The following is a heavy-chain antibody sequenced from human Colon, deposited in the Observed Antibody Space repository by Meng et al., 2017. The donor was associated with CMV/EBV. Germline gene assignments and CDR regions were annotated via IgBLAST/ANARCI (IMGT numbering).Heavy chain of an antibody. CDR3: ARAGGGKTDY. D-gene: IGHD3-10*01. V-gene: IGHV4-61*01. Sequence: LTCTGSGGSVSSGSYYWSWIRQPPGKGLEWIGYIYYSGSTNYNPSLKSRVTISVDTSKNQFSLKLSSVTAADTAVYYCARAGGGKTDYWGQGTLVTVSS. CDR2: IYYSGST. CDR1: GGSVSSGSYY. J-gene: IGHJ4*02.